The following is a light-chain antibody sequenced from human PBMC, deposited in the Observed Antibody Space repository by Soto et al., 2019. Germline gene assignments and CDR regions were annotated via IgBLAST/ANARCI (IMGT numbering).Light chain of an antibody. CDR3: AAWDDSLNGYV. V-gene: IGLV1-44*01. CDR1: ISPIGSNT. CDR2: SNN. Sequence: SVLTQPPSASGPPGQRVTISCSGGISPIGSNTVTWYQQLPGTAPRLLIHSNNQRPSGVPDRFSGSKSGTSASLAISGLQSEDEADYYCAAWDDSLNGYVFGAGTKVTVL. J-gene: IGLJ1*01.